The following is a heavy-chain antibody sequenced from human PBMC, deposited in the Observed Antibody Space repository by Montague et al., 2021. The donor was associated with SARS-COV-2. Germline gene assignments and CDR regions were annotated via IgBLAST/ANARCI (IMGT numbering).Heavy chain of an antibody. CDR1: GGSISSYY. CDR2: INYSGST. Sequence: SETLSLTCTVSGGSISSYYWNWIRQSPGKGLEWIGDINYSGSTKYNPSLKSRVTISVDTSKRQMSLRLNSVTAADTAVYYCAGDRGRFWHFDLWGRGTLVTVSS. V-gene: IGHV4-59*01. J-gene: IGHJ2*01. D-gene: IGHD5-12*01. CDR3: AGDRGRFWHFDL.